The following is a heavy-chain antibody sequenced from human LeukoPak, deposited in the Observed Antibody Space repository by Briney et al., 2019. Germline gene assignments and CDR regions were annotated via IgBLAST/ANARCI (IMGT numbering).Heavy chain of an antibody. CDR2: INHSGST. J-gene: IGHJ3*02. Sequence: SETLSLTCAVSSDSISSSYRWSWVRQPPGKGLEWIGEINHSGSTNYNPSLKSRVTISVDTSKNQFSLKLSSVTAADTAVYYCARDAFDIWGQGTMVTVSS. CDR3: ARDAFDI. V-gene: IGHV4-4*02. CDR1: SDSISSSYR.